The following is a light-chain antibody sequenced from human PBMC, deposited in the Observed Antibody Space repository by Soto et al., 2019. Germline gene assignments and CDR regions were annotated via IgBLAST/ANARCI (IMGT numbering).Light chain of an antibody. CDR3: KQYRTSPIT. J-gene: IGKJ5*01. CDR2: GAS. CDR1: QSITNNY. V-gene: IGKV3-20*01. Sequence: ETVLTQSPGTLSLSPGERATLSCRASQSITNNYLAWYQQKPGQAPRLLIYGASSRVTGIPDRFSGSGSGTDFTLTISRLEPEDFAVYYCKQYRTSPITFGRGTRLEIK.